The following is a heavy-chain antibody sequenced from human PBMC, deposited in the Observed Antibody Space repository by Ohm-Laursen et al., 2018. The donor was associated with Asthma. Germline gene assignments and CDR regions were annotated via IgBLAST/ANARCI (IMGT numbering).Heavy chain of an antibody. CDR1: GFTFSSYG. J-gene: IGHJ4*02. V-gene: IGHV3-30*03. CDR3: ARDFYTSSPHPKSFGL. CDR2: ISFHGYNQ. Sequence: SLRLSCAASGFTFSSYGMHWVRQAPGKGLELVALISFHGYNQYYTDSVRGRFTISRDNSRSTPYLQMNSLRPEDTAVYYCARDFYTSSPHPKSFGLWGQGTLVSVSS. D-gene: IGHD6-6*01.